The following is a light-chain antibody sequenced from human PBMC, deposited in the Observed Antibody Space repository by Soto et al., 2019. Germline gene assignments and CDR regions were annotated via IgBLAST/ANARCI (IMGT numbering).Light chain of an antibody. V-gene: IGKV1-27*01. CDR1: QGISNY. J-gene: IGKJ2*01. Sequence: DIQMTQSPSSLSASVGDRVTITCRASQGISNYLAWYQQKPGKVPKLLIYAASTLQSGVPSRFSGSGAGTDFTLIISILQPEDVATYYCQKYHSAPYTFGQGTKLEIK. CDR3: QKYHSAPYT. CDR2: AAS.